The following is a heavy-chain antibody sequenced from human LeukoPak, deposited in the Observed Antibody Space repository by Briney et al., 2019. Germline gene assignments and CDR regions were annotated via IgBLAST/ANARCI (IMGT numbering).Heavy chain of an antibody. CDR3: AKDITYYGDLDY. J-gene: IGHJ4*02. V-gene: IGHV3-23*01. Sequence: PGGSLRLYCAASGLTFSSYAMSWVRQAPGKGLEWVSAISGGGGSTYYADSVKGRFTISRDNSKNTLYLQMNSLRAEDTAVYYCAKDITYYGDLDYWGQGTLVTVSS. D-gene: IGHD4-17*01. CDR1: GLTFSSYA. CDR2: ISGGGGST.